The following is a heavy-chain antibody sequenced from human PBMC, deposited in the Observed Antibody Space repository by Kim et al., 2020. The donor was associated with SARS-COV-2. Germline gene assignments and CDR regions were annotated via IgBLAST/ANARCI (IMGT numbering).Heavy chain of an antibody. CDR2: IYYSGST. V-gene: IGHV4-59*01. CDR1: GGSISSYY. Sequence: SETLSLTCTVSGGSISSYYWSWIRQPPGKGLEWIGYIYYSGSTNYNPSLKSRVTISVDTSKNQFSLKLSSVTAADTAVYYCARVVPRGYDILTGLMRTGEYYGMDVWGQGTTVTVSS. J-gene: IGHJ6*02. CDR3: ARVVPRGYDILTGLMRTGEYYGMDV. D-gene: IGHD3-9*01.